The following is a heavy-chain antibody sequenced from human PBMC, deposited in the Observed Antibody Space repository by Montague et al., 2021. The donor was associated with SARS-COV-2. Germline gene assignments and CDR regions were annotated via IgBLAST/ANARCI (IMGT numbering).Heavy chain of an antibody. J-gene: IGHJ4*02. CDR2: TYYRNKWYS. Sequence: CAISGDSVAGHRVAWSWLRQDPPTAPKWVGRTYYRNKWYSDYAPSVRGRLTVNPDASKNEFSLELNYVTPEDTAVYYCVRYSGWFYFDFWGQGTLVTVSS. V-gene: IGHV6-1*01. D-gene: IGHD6-19*01. CDR1: GDSVAGHRVA. CDR3: VRYSGWFYFDF.